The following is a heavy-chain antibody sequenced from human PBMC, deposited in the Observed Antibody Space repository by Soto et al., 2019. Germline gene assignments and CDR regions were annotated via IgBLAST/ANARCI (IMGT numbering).Heavy chain of an antibody. CDR2: ITPFKSDT. Sequence: SVKVSCKASGYTFTFRYLHWVRQAPGQALEWMGWITPFKSDTNYAQKFQDRVTITRDRSVSTAYMELSNLRSDDTAMYYCARSPFAGSDAFDIWGQGTMVTV. J-gene: IGHJ3*02. V-gene: IGHV1-45*02. CDR1: GYTFTFRY. D-gene: IGHD1-1*01. CDR3: ARSPFAGSDAFDI.